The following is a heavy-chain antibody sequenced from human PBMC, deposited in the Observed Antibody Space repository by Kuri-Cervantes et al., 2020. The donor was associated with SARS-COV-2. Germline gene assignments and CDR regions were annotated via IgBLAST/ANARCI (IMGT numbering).Heavy chain of an antibody. CDR3: VDCRWVDIVVVPAARGIYYFDY. D-gene: IGHD2-2*03. CDR2: INWNGGST. V-gene: IGHV3-20*04. Sequence: GESLKISCAASGFTFDDYGMSWVRQAPGKGLEWVSGINWNGGSTGYADSVKGRFTISRDNAKNSLYLQVNSLRAEDMTVYYCVDCRWVDIVVVPAARGIYYFDYWVQGTLVTVSS. J-gene: IGHJ4*02. CDR1: GFTFDDYG.